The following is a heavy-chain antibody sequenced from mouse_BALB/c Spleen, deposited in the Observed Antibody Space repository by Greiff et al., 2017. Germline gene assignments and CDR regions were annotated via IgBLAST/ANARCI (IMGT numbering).Heavy chain of an antibody. V-gene: IGHV2-9*02. D-gene: IGHD2-4*01. CDR1: GFSLTSYG. CDR3: ARVIYYDYDPLAY. CDR2: IWAGGST. J-gene: IGHJ3*01. Sequence: VQLQQSGPGLVAPSQSLSITCTVSGFSLTSYGVHWVRQPPGKGLEWLGVIWAGGSTNYNSALMSRLSISKDNSKSQVFLKMNSLQTDDTAMYYCARVIYYDYDPLAYWGQGTLVTVSA.